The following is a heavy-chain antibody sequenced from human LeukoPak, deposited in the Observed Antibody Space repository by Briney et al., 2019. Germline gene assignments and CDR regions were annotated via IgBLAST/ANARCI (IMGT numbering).Heavy chain of an antibody. D-gene: IGHD6-13*01. Sequence: ASVKVSCKASGYTFTSYGISWVRQAPGQGLEWMGWISAYNGNTNYAQKLQGRVTMTTDTSTSTAYMELRSLRSDDTAVYYCARGSSGYSSSWYSYYYYYGMDVWGQGTTVTVSS. J-gene: IGHJ6*02. CDR2: ISAYNGNT. V-gene: IGHV1-18*01. CDR1: GYTFTSYG. CDR3: ARGSSGYSSSWYSYYYYYGMDV.